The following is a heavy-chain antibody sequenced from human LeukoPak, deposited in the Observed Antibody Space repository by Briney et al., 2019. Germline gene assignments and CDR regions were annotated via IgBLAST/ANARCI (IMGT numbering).Heavy chain of an antibody. CDR3: ARDRCSSSSCYSDYYYGMDL. D-gene: IGHD2-2*02. J-gene: IGHJ6*02. Sequence: PSQTLSLTCTVAGGSISSGGYYWNWVRPHPGMGLEWIGYIYYSGNTYYNQSLKSRITISLDTSNIQFSLKLSSVTAADTAVYYCARDRCSSSSCYSDYYYGMDLWGQGTTVTVSS. CDR2: IYYSGNT. CDR1: GGSISSGGYY. V-gene: IGHV4-31*03.